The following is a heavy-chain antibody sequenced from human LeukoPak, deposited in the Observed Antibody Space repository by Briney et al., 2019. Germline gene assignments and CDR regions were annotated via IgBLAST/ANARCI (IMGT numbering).Heavy chain of an antibody. J-gene: IGHJ4*02. CDR2: IKSKTNGGTT. CDR3: TLNYDSSGALFDY. D-gene: IGHD3-22*01. CDR1: GFTFSNAW. Sequence: GGSLRLSCAASGFTFSNAWLSWVRQAPGNGLEWVGRIKSKTNGGTTDFAAPMKGRFTVSREDSKNRLHLQMNSLKTEDTAVYYCTLNYDSSGALFDYWGQGTLVTVSS. V-gene: IGHV3-15*01.